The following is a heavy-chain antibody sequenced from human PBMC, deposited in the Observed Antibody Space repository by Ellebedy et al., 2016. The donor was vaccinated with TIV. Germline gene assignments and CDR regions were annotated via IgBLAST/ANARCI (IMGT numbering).Heavy chain of an antibody. V-gene: IGHV3-21*04. CDR3: ARQRSTRLHDGFDV. J-gene: IGHJ3*01. Sequence: GESLKISCAASGFTFISYSMNWVRQAPGKGLEWVSSISSSSNDRHYVDSVKGRFTISRDNAKNSLYLQMNSLRAEDTALYSCARQRSTRLHDGFDVWGQGTMVSVSS. CDR1: GFTFISYS. CDR2: ISSSSNDR. D-gene: IGHD2-2*01.